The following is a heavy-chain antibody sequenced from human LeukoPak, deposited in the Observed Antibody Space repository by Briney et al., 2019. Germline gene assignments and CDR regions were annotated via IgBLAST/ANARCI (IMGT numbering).Heavy chain of an antibody. Sequence: GGSLRLSCAASGFTVSSNYMSWVRQAPGKGLEWVSVIYSGGSTYYAGSVKGRFTVSRDNSKNTLYLQMNSLRAEDTAVYYCARGEYRSSWYLDNWGQGTLVTVSS. J-gene: IGHJ4*02. D-gene: IGHD6-13*01. CDR2: IYSGGST. V-gene: IGHV3-53*01. CDR1: GFTVSSNY. CDR3: ARGEYRSSWYLDN.